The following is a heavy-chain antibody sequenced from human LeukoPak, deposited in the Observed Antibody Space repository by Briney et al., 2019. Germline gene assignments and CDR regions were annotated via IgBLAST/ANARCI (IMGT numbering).Heavy chain of an antibody. CDR3: ARDAKYYYGSRTYFFFEY. V-gene: IGHV4-59*01. J-gene: IGHJ4*02. CDR1: GGSISSYY. CDR2: IYFSGST. D-gene: IGHD3-10*01. Sequence: PSETLSLTCTVSGGSISSYYWSWIRQPPGKGLEWIGYIYFSGSTNYKPSLKSRVTISVDTSKNQFSLKLSSVTVADTAVYYCARDAKYYYGSRTYFFFEYWGQGTLLTVSS.